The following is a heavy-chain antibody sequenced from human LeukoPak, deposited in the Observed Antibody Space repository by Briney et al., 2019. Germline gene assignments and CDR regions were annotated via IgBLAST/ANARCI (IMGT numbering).Heavy chain of an antibody. CDR2: IKSKTDGATT. J-gene: IGHJ4*02. CDR3: ATKDVLAAAQAHYYY. D-gene: IGHD6-13*01. CDR1: GFTFSYAW. V-gene: IGHV3-15*01. Sequence: GGSLRLSCAASGFTFSYAWMSWVRQAPGKGLEWVGRIKSKTDGATTDYAARVNGRFTISRDDSKNTLYLQMNSLRTEDTAVYYCATKDVLAAAQAHYYYWGQGTLVSVSS.